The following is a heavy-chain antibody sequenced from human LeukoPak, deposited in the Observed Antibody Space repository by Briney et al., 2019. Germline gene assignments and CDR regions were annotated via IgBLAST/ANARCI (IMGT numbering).Heavy chain of an antibody. J-gene: IGHJ5*02. CDR3: ARRPHSSSWYNWFDP. CDR2: IYYSGST. V-gene: IGHV4-38-2*02. CDR1: GYSISSGYY. Sequence: SETLSLTCTVSGYSISSGYYWGWIRQPPGKGLEWIGSIYYSGSTYYNPSLKSRVTISVDTSKNRFSLKLSSVTAADTAVYYCARRPHSSSWYNWFDPWGQGTLVTVSS. D-gene: IGHD6-13*01.